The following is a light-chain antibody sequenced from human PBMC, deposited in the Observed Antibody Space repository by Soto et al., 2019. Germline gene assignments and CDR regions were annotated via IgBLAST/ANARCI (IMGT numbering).Light chain of an antibody. J-gene: IGKJ1*01. V-gene: IGKV1-5*03. CDR2: KAS. CDR3: QQYYSYSEA. Sequence: DIQMTQSPSNLSGSVGDRVTITCRASQTISSWLAWYQQKPGKAPKLLIYKASTFKSGVPSRFSGSGSGTEFTLTISSRQPDDFATYYCQQYYSYSEAFGQGTKVELK. CDR1: QTISSW.